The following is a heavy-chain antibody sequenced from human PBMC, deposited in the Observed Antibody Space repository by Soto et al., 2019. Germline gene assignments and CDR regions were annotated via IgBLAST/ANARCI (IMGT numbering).Heavy chain of an antibody. CDR2: INHSGST. V-gene: IGHV4-34*01. J-gene: IGHJ4*02. CDR1: GGSFSGYY. D-gene: IGHD3-22*01. CDR3: ARARGYYDSSGYGGY. Sequence: KPSETLSLTCAVYGGSFSGYYWSWIRQPPGKGLEWIGEINHSGSTNYNPSLKSRVTISVDTSKNQFSLKLSSVAAADTAVYYCARARGYYDSSGYGGYWGQGTLVTVSS.